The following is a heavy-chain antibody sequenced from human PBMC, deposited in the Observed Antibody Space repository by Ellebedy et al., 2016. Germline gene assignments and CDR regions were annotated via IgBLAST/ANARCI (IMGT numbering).Heavy chain of an antibody. CDR2: IYSGGSS. CDR1: GFIVTNSY. J-gene: IGHJ6*02. Sequence: GESLKISCAASGFIVTNSYMTWVRQAPGKGLEWVSVIYSGGSSYYADSVQGRFTTSRDSSKNTVYLQMNSLKTEDTAVYYCTTVAMGWPYKMDVWGQGTTVTVSS. D-gene: IGHD3-10*01. CDR3: TTVAMGWPYKMDV. V-gene: IGHV3-53*01.